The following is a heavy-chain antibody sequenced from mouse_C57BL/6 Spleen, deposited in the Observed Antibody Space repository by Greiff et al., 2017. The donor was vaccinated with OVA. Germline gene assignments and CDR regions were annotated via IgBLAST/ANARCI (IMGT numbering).Heavy chain of an antibody. D-gene: IGHD2-4*01. CDR3: ARDYDYDGPWFAY. V-gene: IGHV3-6*01. J-gene: IGHJ3*01. CDR2: ISYDGSN. CDR1: GYSITSGYY. Sequence: EVKLVESGPGLVKPSQSLSLTCSVTGYSITSGYYWNWIRQFPGNKLEWMGYISYDGSNNYNPSLKNRISITRDTSKNQFFLKLNSVTTEDTATYYCARDYDYDGPWFAYWGQGTLVTVSA.